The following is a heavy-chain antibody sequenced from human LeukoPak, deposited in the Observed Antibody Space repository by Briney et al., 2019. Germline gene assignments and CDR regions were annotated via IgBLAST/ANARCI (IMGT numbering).Heavy chain of an antibody. CDR2: ISGSGGST. CDR3: AKAPVTTCSGAYCYPFDY. J-gene: IGHJ4*02. Sequence: GGSLRLSCAASGFTFSSYAMSWVRQAPGKGLEWVSAISGSGGSTYYADSVKGRFTISRDNSKNTLYLQMNSLRAEDAAVYYCAKAPVTTCSGAYCYPFDYWGQGTLVTVSS. CDR1: GFTFSSYA. V-gene: IGHV3-23*01. D-gene: IGHD2-15*01.